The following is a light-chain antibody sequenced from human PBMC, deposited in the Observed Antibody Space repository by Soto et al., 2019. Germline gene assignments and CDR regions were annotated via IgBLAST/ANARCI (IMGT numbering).Light chain of an antibody. CDR1: SSDVGGYNY. Sequence: QSVLTQPASVSGSPGQSITISCTGTSSDVGGYNYVSWYQQHPGKAPKFMIHDVSNRPSGVSNRFSGSKSGNTASLTISGLQAEDEADYYCSSYTTSNTRQIVFGTGTKVTV. CDR2: DVS. J-gene: IGLJ1*01. CDR3: SSYTTSNTRQIV. V-gene: IGLV2-14*01.